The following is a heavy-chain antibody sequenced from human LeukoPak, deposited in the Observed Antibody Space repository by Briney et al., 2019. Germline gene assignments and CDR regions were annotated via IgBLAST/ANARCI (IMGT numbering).Heavy chain of an antibody. CDR3: ARDRWEYILTRCYYGMDV. Sequence: GGSLRLSCGASGFTFSDYYMSWIRQAPGKGLEWVSCISNSGSTIYYAASVVGRFTTTRDNAKNSLYLQMNSLRAEDTAVYYCARDRWEYILTRCYYGMDVWGQGTTVTVSS. CDR1: GFTFSDYY. CDR2: ISNSGSTI. D-gene: IGHD6-6*01. V-gene: IGHV3-11*01. J-gene: IGHJ6*02.